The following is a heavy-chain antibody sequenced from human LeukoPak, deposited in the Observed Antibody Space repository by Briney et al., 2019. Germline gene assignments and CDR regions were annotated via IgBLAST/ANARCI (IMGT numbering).Heavy chain of an antibody. CDR2: IYYSGST. V-gene: IGHV4-39*07. J-gene: IGHJ3*02. CDR3: ARVPVNYHEPLDI. CDR1: GGSISSSSYY. Sequence: SETLSLTCTVSGGSISSSSYYWGWIRQPPGKGLEWIGSIYYSGSTYYNPSLKSRVTISVDTSKNQFSLKLSSVTAADTAVYYCARVPVNYHEPLDIWGQGTMVIVSS. D-gene: IGHD3-22*01.